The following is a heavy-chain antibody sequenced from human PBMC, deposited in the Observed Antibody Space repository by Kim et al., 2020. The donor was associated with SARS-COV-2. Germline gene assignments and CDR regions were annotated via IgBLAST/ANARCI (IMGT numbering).Heavy chain of an antibody. CDR2: IDPSDSYT. J-gene: IGHJ6*02. V-gene: IGHV5-10-1*01. CDR1: GYSFTSYW. D-gene: IGHD3-10*01. CDR3: ARLGYYGSGSADYYYYGMDV. Sequence: GESLKISCKGSGYSFTSYWISWVRQMPGKGLEWMGRIDPSDSYTNYSPSFQGHVTISADKSISTAYLQWSSLKASDTAMYYCARLGYYGSGSADYYYYGMDVWGQGTTVTVSS.